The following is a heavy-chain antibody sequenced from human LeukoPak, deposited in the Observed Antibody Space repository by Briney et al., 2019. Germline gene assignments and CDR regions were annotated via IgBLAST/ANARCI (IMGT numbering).Heavy chain of an antibody. CDR1: GGTFSSYA. J-gene: IGHJ6*04. CDR3: AILGYCSGGSCYSSYYGMDV. V-gene: IGHV1-69*13. D-gene: IGHD2-15*01. CDR2: IIPIFSTA. Sequence: ASVKVSCKASGGTFSSYAISWVRQAPGQGLEWMGGIIPIFSTANYAQKFQGRVTITADESTSTAYMELSSLRSEDTAVYYCAILGYCSGGSCYSSYYGMDVWGKGTTVTVSS.